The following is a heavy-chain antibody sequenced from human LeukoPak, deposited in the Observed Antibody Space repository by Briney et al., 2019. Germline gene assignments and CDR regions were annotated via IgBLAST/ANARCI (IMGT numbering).Heavy chain of an antibody. CDR2: IWYDGSNK. Sequence: GGSLRLSCAASGFTFSSYGMHWVRQAPGKGLEWVAVIWYDGSNKYYADSVKGRFTISRDNSKNTLYLQMNSLRAEDTAVYYCARDETKDIVVVPAAIRTSLFGYWGQGTLVTVSS. J-gene: IGHJ4*02. CDR3: ARDETKDIVVVPAAIRTSLFGY. V-gene: IGHV3-33*01. CDR1: GFTFSSYG. D-gene: IGHD2-2*01.